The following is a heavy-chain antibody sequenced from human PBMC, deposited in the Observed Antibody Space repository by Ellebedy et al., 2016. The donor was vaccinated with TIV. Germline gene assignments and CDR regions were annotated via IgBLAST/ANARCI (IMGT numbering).Heavy chain of an antibody. D-gene: IGHD3-16*01. CDR1: GGSISSSNW. CDR3: ARAGRYALGHFDY. V-gene: IGHV4-4*02. Sequence: GSLRLXXAVSGGSISSSNWWSWVRQTPGKGLEWIGEIYHSGSTNYNPSLKSRVTMAIGASQNQFSLKLNSVTAADTAVYYCARAGRYALGHFDYWGQGALVTVSS. CDR2: IYHSGST. J-gene: IGHJ4*02.